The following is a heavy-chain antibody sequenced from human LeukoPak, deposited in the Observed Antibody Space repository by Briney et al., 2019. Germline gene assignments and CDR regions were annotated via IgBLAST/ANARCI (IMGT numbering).Heavy chain of an antibody. D-gene: IGHD3-9*01. CDR2: IYYSGST. CDR3: ARDFLSVTGYAFDI. J-gene: IGHJ3*02. V-gene: IGHV4-39*02. Sequence: SETLSLTCTVSGGSISSSSYYWGWIRQPPGKGLEWIGSIYYSGSTYYNPSLKSRVTISVDTSKNQFSLKLSSLTAADTAVYYCARDFLSVTGYAFDIWGQGTMVTVSS. CDR1: GGSISSSSYY.